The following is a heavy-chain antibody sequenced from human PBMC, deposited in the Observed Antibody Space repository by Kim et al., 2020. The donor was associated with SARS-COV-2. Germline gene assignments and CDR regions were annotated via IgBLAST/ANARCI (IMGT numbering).Heavy chain of an antibody. Sequence: SGPTLVKPTQTLTLTCTFSGFSLSTSGVGVGWIRQPPGKALEWLALIYWNDDKRYSPSLKSRLTITKDTSKNQVVLTMTNMDPVDTATYYCAHMGGYYLSPISNFDYWGQGTLVTVSS. CDR2: IYWNDDK. V-gene: IGHV2-5*01. CDR1: GFSLSTSGVG. CDR3: AHMGGYYLSPISNFDY. J-gene: IGHJ4*02. D-gene: IGHD3-22*01.